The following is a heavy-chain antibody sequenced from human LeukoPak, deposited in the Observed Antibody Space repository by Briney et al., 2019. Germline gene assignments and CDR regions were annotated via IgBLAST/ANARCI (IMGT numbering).Heavy chain of an antibody. CDR3: ARGIQLYYFDY. CDR1: GFTFSSYG. V-gene: IGHV3-33*01. J-gene: IGHJ4*02. CDR2: IWYDGSNK. Sequence: GGSLRLSCAASGFTFSSYGMHWVRQAPGKGLEWVAVIWYDGSNKYYADSVKGRFTISRDNSKNTLYLQMNSPRAEDTAVYYCARGIQLYYFDYWGQGTLVTVSS. D-gene: IGHD5-18*01.